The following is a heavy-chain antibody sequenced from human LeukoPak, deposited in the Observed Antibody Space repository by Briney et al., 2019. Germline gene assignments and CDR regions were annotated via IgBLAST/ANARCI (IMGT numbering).Heavy chain of an antibody. Sequence: GGSLRLSCAASGFTFSSYGIHWVRQAPGKGLEWVAVIWYDGSKKYYADSVKGRFTITRDNARNSLFLQMNSLRAEDTAVYYCAREDGYCSGGNCYSYFDSWGQGTLVTVSS. D-gene: IGHD2-15*01. J-gene: IGHJ4*02. CDR3: AREDGYCSGGNCYSYFDS. CDR2: IWYDGSKK. V-gene: IGHV3-33*01. CDR1: GFTFSSYG.